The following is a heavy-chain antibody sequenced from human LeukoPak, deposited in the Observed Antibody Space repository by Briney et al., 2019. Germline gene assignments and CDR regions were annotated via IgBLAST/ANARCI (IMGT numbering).Heavy chain of an antibody. CDR2: ISGSGGST. Sequence: GGSLRLSCAASGFTFSNYGMSWVRQAPGKGLEWVSAISGSGGSTYYADSVKGRFTISRDNSKNTLYLQMNSLRAEDTAVYYCATLPAAIMAYYYYMDVWGKGTTVTISS. CDR3: ATLPAAIMAYYYYMDV. V-gene: IGHV3-23*01. D-gene: IGHD2-2*01. CDR1: GFTFSNYG. J-gene: IGHJ6*03.